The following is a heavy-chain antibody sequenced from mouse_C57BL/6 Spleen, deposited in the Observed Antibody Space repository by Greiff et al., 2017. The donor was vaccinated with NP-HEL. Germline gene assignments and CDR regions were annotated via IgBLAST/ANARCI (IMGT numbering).Heavy chain of an antibody. CDR2: ISSGSSTI. J-gene: IGHJ2*01. Sequence: EVMLVEPGGGLVKPGGSLKLSCAASGFTFSDYGMHWVRQAPEQGLEWVAYISSGSSTIYYADTVKGRFTISRDNAKNTLFLQITDLRSEDTAMYYCARQAYSNYFDYWGQGTTLTVSS. CDR3: ARQAYSNYFDY. D-gene: IGHD2-5*01. CDR1: GFTFSDYG. V-gene: IGHV5-17*01.